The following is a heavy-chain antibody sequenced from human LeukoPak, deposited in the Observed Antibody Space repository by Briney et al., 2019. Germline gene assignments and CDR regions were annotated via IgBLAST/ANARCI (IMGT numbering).Heavy chain of an antibody. CDR1: GFTFSSYA. V-gene: IGHV3-48*01. D-gene: IGHD2-2*01. CDR3: ARPTGVAAADFDY. J-gene: IGHJ4*02. CDR2: ISSSSSTI. Sequence: GGSLRLSCAASGFTFSSYAMSWVRQAPGKGLEWVSYISSSSSTIYYADSVKGRFTISRDNAKNSLYLQMNSLRAEDTAVYYCARPTGVAAADFDYWGQGTLVTVSS.